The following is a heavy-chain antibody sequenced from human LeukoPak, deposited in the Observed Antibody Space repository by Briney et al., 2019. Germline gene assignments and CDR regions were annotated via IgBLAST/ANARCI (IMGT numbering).Heavy chain of an antibody. D-gene: IGHD3-22*01. CDR3: ARSDSSGYNDAFDI. CDR2: IYYSGST. CDR1: GGSISSYY. Sequence: SETLSLTCTVSGGSISSYYWSWIRQPPGKGLEWIEYIYYSGSTNYNPSLKSRVTISVDTSKNQFSLKLSSVTAADTAVYYCARSDSSGYNDAFDIWGQGTMVTVSS. J-gene: IGHJ3*02. V-gene: IGHV4-59*01.